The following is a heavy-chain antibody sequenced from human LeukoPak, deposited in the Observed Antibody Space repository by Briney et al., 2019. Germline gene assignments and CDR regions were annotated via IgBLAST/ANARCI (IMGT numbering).Heavy chain of an antibody. CDR3: ARVMDYDFWSGYYNYYGMDV. V-gene: IGHV1-8*01. CDR2: MNPNSGNT. D-gene: IGHD3-3*01. CDR1: GYIFKNYD. Sequence: ASVKVSCKASGYIFKNYDINWVRQATGQGLEWMGWMNPNSGNTGYAQKFQGRVTMTRNTSISTAYMELSSLRSEDTAVYYCARVMDYDFWSGYYNYYGMDVWGQGTTVTVSS. J-gene: IGHJ6*02.